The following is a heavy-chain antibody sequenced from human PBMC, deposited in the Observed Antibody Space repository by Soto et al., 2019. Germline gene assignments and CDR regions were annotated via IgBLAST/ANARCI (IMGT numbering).Heavy chain of an antibody. V-gene: IGHV3-23*01. Sequence: EVQLLESGGDLVQPGGSLRLSCAASGFTFSNFARSWVRQAPGRGLEWVSGISASGRDIHYADSVKDRFTVSRDNSKNTLYLQMNSLRAEDTAIYYCAKGKTSGWYYFDYWGQGALVTVAS. CDR1: GFTFSNFA. CDR2: ISASGRDI. CDR3: AKGKTSGWYYFDY. J-gene: IGHJ4*02. D-gene: IGHD6-19*01.